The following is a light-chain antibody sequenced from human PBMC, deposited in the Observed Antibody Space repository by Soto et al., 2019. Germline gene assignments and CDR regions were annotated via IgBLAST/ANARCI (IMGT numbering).Light chain of an antibody. CDR3: GSYAGSISL. Sequence: QSVLTQPPSASGSPGQSVTISCTGTSSDVGRYNFVSWYQQHPGKAPKLMIYEVTKRPSGVPDRFSGSKSGNTASLTVSGLQADDEADYYCGSYAGSISLFGGGTQLTVL. J-gene: IGLJ2*01. CDR1: SSDVGRYNF. V-gene: IGLV2-8*01. CDR2: EVT.